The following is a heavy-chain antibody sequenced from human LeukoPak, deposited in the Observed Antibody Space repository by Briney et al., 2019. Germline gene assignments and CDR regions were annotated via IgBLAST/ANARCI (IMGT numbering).Heavy chain of an antibody. CDR2: IIPIFGTA. CDR1: GYTFTSYG. D-gene: IGHD6-19*01. V-gene: IGHV1-69*13. CDR3: ARGHSSGWTWDY. Sequence: SVKVSCKASGYTFTSYGISWVRQAPGQGLEWMGGIIPIFGTANYAQKFQGRVTITADESTSTAYMELSSLRSEDTAVYYCARGHSSGWTWDYWGQGTLVTVSS. J-gene: IGHJ4*02.